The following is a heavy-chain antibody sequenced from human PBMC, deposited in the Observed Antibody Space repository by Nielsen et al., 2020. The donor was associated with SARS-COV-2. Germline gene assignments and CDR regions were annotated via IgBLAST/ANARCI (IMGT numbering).Heavy chain of an antibody. J-gene: IGHJ3*02. CDR2: IYYSGSV. Sequence: SDTLSLTCTVSGGSLSSRNYYWGWIRQPPGKGLEWIGTIYYSGSVSYNPSRRSPVTISVDTSKKHFSLKLTSVTAADTAVYFCARGDIAVVPAAMFRGDDAFDIWGQGTMVRVSS. V-gene: IGHV4-39*02. D-gene: IGHD2-2*01. CDR1: GGSLSSRNYY. CDR3: ARGDIAVVPAAMFRGDDAFDI.